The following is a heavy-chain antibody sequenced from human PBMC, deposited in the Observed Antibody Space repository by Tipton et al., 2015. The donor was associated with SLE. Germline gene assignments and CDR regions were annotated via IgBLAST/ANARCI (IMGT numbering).Heavy chain of an antibody. CDR1: RGSITSYY. CDR2: VHYSGTT. J-gene: IGHJ4*02. D-gene: IGHD6-19*01. Sequence: LRLSCTVSRGSITSYYWSWIRQPPGKGLEWIAYVHYSGTTNYNPSLRSRVTISIDTSESQFSLKLRSVTAADTGIYYCATVKFADDYWGQGTLVTVSS. CDR3: ATVKFADDY. V-gene: IGHV4-59*08.